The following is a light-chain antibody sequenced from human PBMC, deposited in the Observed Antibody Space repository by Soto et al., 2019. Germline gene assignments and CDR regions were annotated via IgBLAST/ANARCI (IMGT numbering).Light chain of an antibody. CDR1: QSVSSN. CDR3: QQYHNWWT. V-gene: IGKV3-15*01. CDR2: GTS. J-gene: IGKJ1*01. Sequence: EIVMTQSPATLSVSPGERVTLSCRASQSVSSNLAWYQQRPGQAPRLLIYGTSTRATGIPARFSGSGSGTEFTLTISSLQSEDFVVYYCQQYHNWWTFGQGTKVEIK.